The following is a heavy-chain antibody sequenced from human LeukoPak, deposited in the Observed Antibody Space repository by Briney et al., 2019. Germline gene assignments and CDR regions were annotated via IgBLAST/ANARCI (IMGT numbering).Heavy chain of an antibody. Sequence: SETLSLTCTVSGGSISSSSYYWGWIRQPPGKGLEWIGSIYYSGSTYYNPSLKSRVTISVDTSKNQFSLKLSSVTAADTAVYYCARRQANVYYYDSWGQGTLVTVSS. D-gene: IGHD3-22*01. CDR2: IYYSGST. V-gene: IGHV4-39*01. CDR3: ARRQANVYYYDS. CDR1: GGSISSSSYY. J-gene: IGHJ4*02.